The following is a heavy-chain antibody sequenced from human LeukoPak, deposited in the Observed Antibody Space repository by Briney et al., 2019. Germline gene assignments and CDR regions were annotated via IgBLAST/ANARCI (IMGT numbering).Heavy chain of an antibody. CDR3: TRPILYYYDSSGPDAFDI. V-gene: IGHV3-11*01. Sequence: GGSLRLSCAASGFTFSDYYMSWIRQAPGKGLEWVSYISSSGSTIYYADSVKGRFTISRDNAKNSLYLQMNSLRAEDTAVYYCTRPILYYYDSSGPDAFDIWGQGTMVTVSS. J-gene: IGHJ3*02. CDR1: GFTFSDYY. D-gene: IGHD3-22*01. CDR2: ISSSGSTI.